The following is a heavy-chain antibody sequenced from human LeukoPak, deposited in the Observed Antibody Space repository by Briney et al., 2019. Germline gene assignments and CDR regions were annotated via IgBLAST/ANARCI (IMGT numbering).Heavy chain of an antibody. V-gene: IGHV3-48*03. CDR2: ISSSGSTI. CDR1: GFTFSSYE. J-gene: IGHJ4*02. D-gene: IGHD6-19*01. Sequence: PGGSLRLSCAASGFTFSSYEMNWVRQAPGMGLEWVSYISSSGSTIYYADSVKGRFTISRDNAKNSLYLQMNSLRAEDTAVYYCARDRRAVAYDYWGQGTLVTVSS. CDR3: ARDRRAVAYDY.